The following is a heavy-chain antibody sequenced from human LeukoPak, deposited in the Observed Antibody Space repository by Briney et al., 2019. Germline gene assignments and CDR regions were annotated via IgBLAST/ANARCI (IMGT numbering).Heavy chain of an antibody. CDR1: GFTVSSNY. V-gene: IGHV3-53*01. CDR3: ARETYYYDSSGYYFDAFDI. Sequence: GGSLRLSCAASGFTVSSNYMSWVRQAPGKGLEWVSVIYSGGSTYYADSVKGRFTISRDNSKNTLYLQMNSLRAEDTAVYYCARETYYYDSSGYYFDAFDIWGQGTMVTVSS. D-gene: IGHD3-22*01. J-gene: IGHJ3*02. CDR2: IYSGGST.